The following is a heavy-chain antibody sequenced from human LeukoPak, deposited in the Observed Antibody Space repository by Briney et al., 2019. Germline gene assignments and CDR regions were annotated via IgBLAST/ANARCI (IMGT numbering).Heavy chain of an antibody. Sequence: EASVKVSCKASGYTFTGYYMHWVRQAPGQGLEWMGWINPNSGGTNYAQKFQGRVTMTRDTSISTAYMELSRLRSDDTAVYYCARDPYYYYDSSGYSPAAFDIWGQGTMVTVS. V-gene: IGHV1-2*02. CDR2: INPNSGGT. CDR1: GYTFTGYY. D-gene: IGHD3-22*01. CDR3: ARDPYYYYDSSGYSPAAFDI. J-gene: IGHJ3*02.